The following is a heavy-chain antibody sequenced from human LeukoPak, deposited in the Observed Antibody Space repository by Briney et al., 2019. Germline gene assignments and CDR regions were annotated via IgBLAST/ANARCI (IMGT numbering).Heavy chain of an antibody. CDR3: AREREERGYSSGLYTPYYFDY. V-gene: IGHV4-4*07. CDR1: GGSISSYY. D-gene: IGHD6-19*01. Sequence: PSETLSLTCTVSGGSISSYYWSWIRQPAGKGLEWIGRIYTSGSTNYIPSLKSRVTMSVDTSKNQFSLKLSSVTAADTAVYYCAREREERGYSSGLYTPYYFDYWGQGTLVTVSS. J-gene: IGHJ4*02. CDR2: IYTSGST.